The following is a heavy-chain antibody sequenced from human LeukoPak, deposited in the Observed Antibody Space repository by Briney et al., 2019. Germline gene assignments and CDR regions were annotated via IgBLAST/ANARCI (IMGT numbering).Heavy chain of an antibody. V-gene: IGHV3-7*01. CDR1: GFSFSRNW. J-gene: IGHJ4*02. Sequence: PGGSLRLSCEASGFSFSRNWMSWVRQAPGKGLEWVANINPDGSQKYYVDSVKGRFTISRDNTKSSLYLQMNGLGAEDTAVYYCARLLGTATIFDYWGQGTLVTVSS. D-gene: IGHD5-24*01. CDR3: ARLLGTATIFDY. CDR2: INPDGSQK.